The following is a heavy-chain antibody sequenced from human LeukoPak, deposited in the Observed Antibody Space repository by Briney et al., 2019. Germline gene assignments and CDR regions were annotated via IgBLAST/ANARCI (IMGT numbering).Heavy chain of an antibody. CDR2: TRKKTNSYTT. J-gene: IGHJ4*02. Sequence: PGGSLRLSCAASGFTFSDHYMDWVRQAPGKGLEWVGRTRKKTNSYTTEYAASVKGRFTISRDDSKNSLYLQMNSLKAEDTAVYYCAKGHLLYDFWSGTTFDYWGQGTLVTVSS. V-gene: IGHV3-72*01. CDR3: AKGHLLYDFWSGTTFDY. CDR1: GFTFSDHY. D-gene: IGHD3-3*01.